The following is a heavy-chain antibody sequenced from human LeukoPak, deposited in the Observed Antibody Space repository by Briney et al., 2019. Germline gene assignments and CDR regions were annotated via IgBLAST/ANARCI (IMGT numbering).Heavy chain of an antibody. CDR1: GFTFSSYA. Sequence: GGSLRLSCAASGFTFSSYAMSWVRQAPGKGLEWVSAISGSGGSTYYADSVKGRFTISRDNSKNTLYLQMNSLRAEDTAVYYCAKGYSSSLGSYCDYWGQGTLVTVSS. CDR3: AKGYSSSLGSYCDY. J-gene: IGHJ4*02. V-gene: IGHV3-23*01. D-gene: IGHD6-19*01. CDR2: ISGSGGST.